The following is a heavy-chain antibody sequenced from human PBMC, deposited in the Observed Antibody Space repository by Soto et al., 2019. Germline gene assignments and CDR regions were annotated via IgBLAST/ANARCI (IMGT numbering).Heavy chain of an antibody. Sequence: PGGSLRLSCAASGFTFSSFGMSWVRQAPGKGLEWVSGISDSGSDTYYADSVKGRFTISRDNSKNTLYLQMSSLRGDDTAVYYCASNSATHDYWGQGTLVTVSS. CDR1: GFTFSSFG. CDR2: ISDSGSDT. V-gene: IGHV3-23*01. CDR3: ASNSATHDY. J-gene: IGHJ4*02.